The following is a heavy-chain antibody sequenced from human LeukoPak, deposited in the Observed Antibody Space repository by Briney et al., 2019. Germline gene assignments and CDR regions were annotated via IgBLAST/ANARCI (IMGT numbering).Heavy chain of an antibody. CDR1: GFTFNDYY. Sequence: KPGGSLRLSCAASGFTFNDYYMSWIRQAPGKGLEWVSYISSSGSTIYYADSVKGRFTISRDNAKNSLYLQMNSLRAEDTAVYYCARVRGILVNWFDPWGQGTLVTVSS. CDR3: ARVRGILVNWFDP. J-gene: IGHJ5*02. V-gene: IGHV3-11*04. D-gene: IGHD3-16*01. CDR2: ISSSGSTI.